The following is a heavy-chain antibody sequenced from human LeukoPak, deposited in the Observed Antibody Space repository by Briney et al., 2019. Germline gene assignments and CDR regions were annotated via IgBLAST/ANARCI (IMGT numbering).Heavy chain of an antibody. CDR1: GGSVSGYY. V-gene: IGHV4-59*02. CDR3: ARIHRYCSGGACYVLDN. D-gene: IGHD2-15*01. CDR2: VYYSGST. Sequence: SETLSLTCGVSGGSVSGYYWGWIRQPPGRGLEWIGYVYYSGSTNYDPSFKSRITISVDTSRNQFSLQLRSVTAADTAVYYCARIHRYCSGGACYVLDNWGQGTLVAVSS. J-gene: IGHJ4*02.